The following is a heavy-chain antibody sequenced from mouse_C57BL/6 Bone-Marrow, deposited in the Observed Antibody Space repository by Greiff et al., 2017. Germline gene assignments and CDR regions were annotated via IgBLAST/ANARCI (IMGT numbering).Heavy chain of an antibody. V-gene: IGHV1-61*01. CDR2: IYPSDSET. D-gene: IGHD1-1*01. Sequence: QVQLQQPGAELVRPGSSVKLSCKASGYTFTSYWMDWVQQRPGQGLEWIGNIYPSDSETHYNQKFKDKATLTVDKSSSTAYMQLSSLTSEDSAVYYCARPNYYGSSPFGVWGTGTTVTVSS. CDR1: GYTFTSYW. J-gene: IGHJ1*03. CDR3: ARPNYYGSSPFGV.